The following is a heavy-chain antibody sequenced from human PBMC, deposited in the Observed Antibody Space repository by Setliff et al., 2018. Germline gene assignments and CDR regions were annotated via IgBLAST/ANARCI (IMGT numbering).Heavy chain of an antibody. Sequence: SETLSLTCTVSGASVSSFDYYWSWIRQPPGKGLEYIGHISHGVSTSYSPSLKSRLSISADTSKNQLSLKLTSVTAADTAVYYCARTHCTTTSCFYFHYWGQGTVVTVSS. V-gene: IGHV4-30-4*01. CDR1: GASVSSFDYY. CDR3: ARTHCTTTSCFYFHY. J-gene: IGHJ4*02. D-gene: IGHD2-2*01. CDR2: ISHGVST.